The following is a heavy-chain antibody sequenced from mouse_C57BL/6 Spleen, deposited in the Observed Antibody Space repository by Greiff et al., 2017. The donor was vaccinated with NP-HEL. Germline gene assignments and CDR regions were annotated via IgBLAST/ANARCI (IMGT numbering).Heavy chain of an antibody. CDR3: TTFSYDYDAAGFAY. CDR2: IDPEDGDT. Sequence: EVQLQQSGAELVRPGASVKLSCTASGFNIKDYYMHWVKQRPEQGLEWIGRIDPEDGDTEYAPKFQGKATMTADTSSNTAYLQLSSLTSEDTAVYYLTTFSYDYDAAGFAYWGQGTLVTVSA. CDR1: GFNIKDYY. D-gene: IGHD2-4*01. V-gene: IGHV14-1*01. J-gene: IGHJ3*01.